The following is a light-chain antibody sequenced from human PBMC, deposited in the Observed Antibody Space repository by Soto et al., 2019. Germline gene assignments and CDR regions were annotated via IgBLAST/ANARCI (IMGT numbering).Light chain of an antibody. CDR3: AAWDDSLNGVV. CDR1: SSNIGSNT. CDR2: PNN. J-gene: IGLJ2*01. Sequence: QSVLTQPPSASGTPGQRVTISCSGSSSNIGSNTVNWYQLLPGTAPKLLIYPNNDRPSGVPDRFSGSKSGTSASLAISGLQSEDEADYYCAAWDDSLNGVVFGGGNKLTVL. V-gene: IGLV1-44*01.